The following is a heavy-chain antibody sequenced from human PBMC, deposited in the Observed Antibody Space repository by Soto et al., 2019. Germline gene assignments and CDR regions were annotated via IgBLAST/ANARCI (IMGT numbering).Heavy chain of an antibody. CDR3: ANFGAEKLSIAAAGPYFDY. V-gene: IGHV3-30*18. J-gene: IGHJ4*02. Sequence: QVQLVESGGGVVQPGRSLRLSCAASGFTFSSYGMHWVRQAPGKGLEWVAVISYDGSNKYYADSVKGRFTISRDNSKNTLYLQMNSLRAEDTAVYYCANFGAEKLSIAAAGPYFDYWGQGTLVTVSS. D-gene: IGHD6-13*01. CDR1: GFTFSSYG. CDR2: ISYDGSNK.